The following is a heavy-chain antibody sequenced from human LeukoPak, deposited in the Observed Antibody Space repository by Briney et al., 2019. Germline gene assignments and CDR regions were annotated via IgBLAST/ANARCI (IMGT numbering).Heavy chain of an antibody. D-gene: IGHD1-26*01. CDR3: AKGSGNYMDV. J-gene: IGHJ6*03. CDR1: GFTFDDYA. CDR2: ISWNGDTI. Sequence: GGSLRLSCAASGFTFDDYAMHWVRQAPGKGLEWVSGISWNGDTIGYADSVKGRFTMSRDNAKNSLYLQMNSLRAEDMALYYCAKGSGNYMDVWGKGTTVTVSS. V-gene: IGHV3-9*03.